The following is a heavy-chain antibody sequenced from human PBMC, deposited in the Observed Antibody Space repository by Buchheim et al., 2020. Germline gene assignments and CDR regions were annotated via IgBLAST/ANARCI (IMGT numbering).Heavy chain of an antibody. CDR2: IWYDGSNK. D-gene: IGHD3-10*01. V-gene: IGHV3-33*01. Sequence: QVQLVESGGGVVQPGRSLRLSCAASGFTFSSYGMHWVRQAPGKGLEWVAVIWYDGSNKYYADSVKGRFTISRDNSKNTLYLQMNSLRAEDTAVYYCARDGLVTMVRGTYGMDVWGQGTT. CDR3: ARDGLVTMVRGTYGMDV. J-gene: IGHJ6*02. CDR1: GFTFSSYG.